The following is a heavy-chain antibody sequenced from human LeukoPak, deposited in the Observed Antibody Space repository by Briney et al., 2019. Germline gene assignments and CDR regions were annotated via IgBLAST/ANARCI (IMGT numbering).Heavy chain of an antibody. CDR2: ISYDGSNK. Sequence: GRSLRLSCAASGFTFSSYAMHWVRQAAGKGLEWVAVISYDGSNKYYADSVKGRFTISRDNSKNTLYLQMNSLRAEDTAVYYCARDAYCGGDCYSLDYYGMDVWGQGTTVTVSS. V-gene: IGHV3-30-3*01. CDR1: GFTFSSYA. J-gene: IGHJ6*02. CDR3: ARDAYCGGDCYSLDYYGMDV. D-gene: IGHD2-21*02.